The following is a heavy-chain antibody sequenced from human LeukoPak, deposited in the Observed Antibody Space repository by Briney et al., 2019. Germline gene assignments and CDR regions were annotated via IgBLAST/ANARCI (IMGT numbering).Heavy chain of an antibody. CDR1: GYIFTNYY. CDR2: INPNGINT. Sequence: ASVKVSCKASGYIFTNYYMHWVRQAPGQGLEWMGIINPNGINTNYAQNFQGRVTMTRDMSTNTIYMELSSLRSEDTAVYYCARGGYCSGGSCYSDYWGQGTLVTVSS. J-gene: IGHJ4*02. CDR3: ARGGYCSGGSCYSDY. V-gene: IGHV1-46*01. D-gene: IGHD2-15*01.